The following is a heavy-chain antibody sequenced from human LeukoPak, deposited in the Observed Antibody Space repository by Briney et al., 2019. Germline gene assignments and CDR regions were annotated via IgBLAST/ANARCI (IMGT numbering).Heavy chain of an antibody. CDR2: IFYSGST. J-gene: IGHJ4*02. Sequence: SETLSLTCTVSGASISSSSDYWGWIRQPPGKGLEWIGSIFYSGSTYYNPSLKSRVTISVHTSRNQFSLKLTSVTAADTAVYYCARDDARGFHWGQGTLVTVSS. CDR3: ARDDARGFH. CDR1: GASISSSSDY. D-gene: IGHD2-2*01. V-gene: IGHV4-39*02.